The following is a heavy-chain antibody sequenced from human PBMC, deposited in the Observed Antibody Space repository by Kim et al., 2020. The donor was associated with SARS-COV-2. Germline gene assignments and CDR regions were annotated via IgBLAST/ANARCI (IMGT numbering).Heavy chain of an antibody. Sequence: GNNKYYADSVKGRFTISRDTSKNTVYLQINSLRAKDTAVYYCARTSDFDYWGQGTLVTVSS. V-gene: IGHV3-30*03. CDR2: GNNK. CDR3: ARTSDFDY. J-gene: IGHJ4*02.